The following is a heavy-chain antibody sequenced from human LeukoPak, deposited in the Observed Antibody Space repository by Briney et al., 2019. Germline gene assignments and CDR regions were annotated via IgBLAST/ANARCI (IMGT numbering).Heavy chain of an antibody. D-gene: IGHD5-18*01. CDR1: GYTFTSYG. V-gene: IGHV1-18*01. Sequence: ASVKVSCKASGYTFTSYGISWVRQAPGQGLEWMGWISAYNGNTNYAQKLQGRVTMTTDTSTSTAYMELRSLRSDDTAVYYCARRRDTAMAGQNRFDPWGQGTLVTVSS. CDR2: ISAYNGNT. J-gene: IGHJ5*02. CDR3: ARRRDTAMAGQNRFDP.